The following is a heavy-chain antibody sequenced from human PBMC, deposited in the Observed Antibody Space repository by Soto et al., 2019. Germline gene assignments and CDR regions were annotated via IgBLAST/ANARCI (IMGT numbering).Heavy chain of an antibody. D-gene: IGHD3-16*01. CDR2: IPYSGST. J-gene: IGHJ6*02. V-gene: IGHV4-39*01. CDR3: VPPGGLYYYYGMDV. CDR1: GGSISSSNSY. Sequence: QLQVQESGPGLVKPSETLSLTCTVSGGSISSSNSYWGWIRQPPGKGLEWIASIPYSGSTYYNPSLKSRVTISVDTSKTQVTLKLSSVTAADTAIYYCVPPGGLYYYYGMDVWGQGTTVTVSS.